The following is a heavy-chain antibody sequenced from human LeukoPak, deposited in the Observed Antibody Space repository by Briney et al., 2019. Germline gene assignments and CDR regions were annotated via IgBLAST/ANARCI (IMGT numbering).Heavy chain of an antibody. Sequence: SETLSLTCTVSGGSISSYYWSWIRQPPGKGLEWIGYIYYSGSTNYNPSLKSRVTISVETSKNQFSLNLKSVTPEDTAVYYCARNLIPEQLVLNFWGQGTLVTVSS. J-gene: IGHJ4*02. CDR1: GGSISSYY. CDR3: ARNLIPEQLVLNF. D-gene: IGHD6-13*01. V-gene: IGHV4-59*01. CDR2: IYYSGST.